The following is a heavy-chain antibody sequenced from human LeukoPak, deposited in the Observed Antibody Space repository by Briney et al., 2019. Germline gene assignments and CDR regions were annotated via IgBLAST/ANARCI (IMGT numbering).Heavy chain of an antibody. J-gene: IGHJ6*02. Sequence: SETLSLTCTVSGGSISSYYWSWIRQPPGKGLEWIGYIYYSGSTNYNPSPKSRVTISVDTSKNQFSLKLSSVTAADTAVYYCARVEWELLGMDVWGQGTTVTVSS. CDR3: ARVEWELLGMDV. CDR2: IYYSGST. D-gene: IGHD1-26*01. V-gene: IGHV4-59*01. CDR1: GGSISSYY.